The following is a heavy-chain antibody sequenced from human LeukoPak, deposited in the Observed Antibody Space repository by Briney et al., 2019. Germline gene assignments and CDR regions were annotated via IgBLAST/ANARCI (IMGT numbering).Heavy chain of an antibody. D-gene: IGHD6-13*01. Sequence: GGSLRLSCAASGFTSSSYAMHWVRQAPGKGLEWVAVISYDGSNKYYADSVKGRFAISRDNSKNTLYLQMNSLRAEDTAVYYCARDTQGIAAAGTLDYWGQGTLVTVSS. J-gene: IGHJ4*02. CDR2: ISYDGSNK. V-gene: IGHV3-30*09. CDR1: GFTSSSYA. CDR3: ARDTQGIAAAGTLDY.